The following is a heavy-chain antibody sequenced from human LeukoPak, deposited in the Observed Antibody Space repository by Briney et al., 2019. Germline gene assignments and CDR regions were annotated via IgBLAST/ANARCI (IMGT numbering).Heavy chain of an antibody. V-gene: IGHV3-23*01. Sequence: PGESLRLSCAASGFTFSSYAMSWVRQAPGKGLEWVSAISGSGGSTYYADSVKGRFTISRDNSKNTLYLQMNSLRAEDTAVYYCANPGTTVTTWADYWGQEPWSPSPQ. CDR3: ANPGTTVTTWADY. CDR2: ISGSGGST. J-gene: IGHJ4*01. D-gene: IGHD4-17*01. CDR1: GFTFSSYA.